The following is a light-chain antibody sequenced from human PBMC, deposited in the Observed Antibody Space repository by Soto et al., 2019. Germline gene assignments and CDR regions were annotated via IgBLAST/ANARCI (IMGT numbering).Light chain of an antibody. V-gene: IGKV1-39*01. CDR1: QSISSD. J-gene: IGKJ1*01. CDR3: QQSYSTHQT. Sequence: DIQMTQSPSSLSASVGGRFTITCRASQSISSDLNRYQQKPGKAPKLLIYAASSLQSGVASRFSGSGCGTDFTITISSLQPEDFATYYCQQSYSTHQTFGQGTKVDIK. CDR2: AAS.